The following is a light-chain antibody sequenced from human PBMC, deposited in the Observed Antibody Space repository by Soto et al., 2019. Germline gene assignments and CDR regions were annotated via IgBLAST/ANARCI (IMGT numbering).Light chain of an antibody. CDR2: GAS. CDR3: QQYDSPPLT. CDR1: QSVSNSY. J-gene: IGKJ4*01. Sequence: EIVLTQSPGTLSSSAGERATLSCRASQSVSNSYLAWYQQKPEQAPRPLIYGASSRATGIPYRFSGSGSGTDFTLTISRLEPEDFAVYYCQQYDSPPLTFGGGTKVDIK. V-gene: IGKV3-20*01.